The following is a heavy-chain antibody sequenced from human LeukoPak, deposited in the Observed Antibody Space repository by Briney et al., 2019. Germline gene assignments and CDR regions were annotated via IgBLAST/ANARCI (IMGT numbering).Heavy chain of an antibody. Sequence: SVKVSCKASGGTFSSYAISWVRQAPGQGLEWMGGIIPIFGTANYAQKLQGRVTMTTDTSTSTAYMELRSLRSDDTAVYYCARRRGCSSTSCYTGENWFDPWGQGTLVTVSS. CDR2: IIPIFGTA. CDR3: ARRRGCSSTSCYTGENWFDP. J-gene: IGHJ5*02. CDR1: GGTFSSYA. V-gene: IGHV1-69*05. D-gene: IGHD2-2*02.